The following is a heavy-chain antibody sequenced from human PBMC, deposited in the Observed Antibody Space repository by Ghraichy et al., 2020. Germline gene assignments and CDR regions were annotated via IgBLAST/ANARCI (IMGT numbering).Heavy chain of an antibody. J-gene: IGHJ5*02. CDR1: GYTFTSYG. CDR3: ARDLPTTVTTWGWFDP. Sequence: ASVKVSCKASGYTFTSYGISWVRQAPGQGLEWMGWISAYNGNTNYAQKLQGRVTMTTDTSTSTAYMELRSLRSDDTAVYYCARDLPTTVTTWGWFDPWGQGTLVTVSS. V-gene: IGHV1-18*01. CDR2: ISAYNGNT. D-gene: IGHD4-17*01.